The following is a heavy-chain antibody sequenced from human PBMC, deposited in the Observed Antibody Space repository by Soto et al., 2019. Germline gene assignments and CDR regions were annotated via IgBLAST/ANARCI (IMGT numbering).Heavy chain of an antibody. V-gene: IGHV4-59*01. CDR3: ARELDYDFWSGYYGGGMDV. D-gene: IGHD3-3*01. CDR1: GASIRSYY. Sequence: PSATLYLTCTVSGASIRSYYWSWIRQPPGKGLEWMGYIYYSGSTDYSPALKSRVTISVDTSKNQFSLKLSSVTAADTGVYYCARELDYDFWSGYYGGGMDVWGQGTTVT. J-gene: IGHJ6*02. CDR2: IYYSGST.